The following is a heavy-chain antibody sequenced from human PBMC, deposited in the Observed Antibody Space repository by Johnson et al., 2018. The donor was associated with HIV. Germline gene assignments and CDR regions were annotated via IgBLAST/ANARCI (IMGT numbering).Heavy chain of an antibody. V-gene: IGHV3-30*04. D-gene: IGHD6-6*01. CDR1: GFTFDDYA. J-gene: IGHJ3*02. Sequence: QMQLVESGGGLVQPGRSLRLSCAASGFTFDDYAMHWVRQAPGKGLEWVAVISYDGSNKYYADSVKGRFTISRDNSKNTLYLQMNSLRAEDTAVYYCARAEQLAGGAFDIWGQGTMVTVSS. CDR3: ARAEQLAGGAFDI. CDR2: ISYDGSNK.